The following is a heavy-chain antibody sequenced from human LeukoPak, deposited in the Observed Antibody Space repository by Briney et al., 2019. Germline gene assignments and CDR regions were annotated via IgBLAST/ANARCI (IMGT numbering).Heavy chain of an antibody. D-gene: IGHD3-22*01. CDR1: GFIFNKHA. Sequence: PGGSLRLSCVASGFIFNKHAMSWVRQAPGKGLEWVSGLSGSGSSTDYADSVKGRFTVSRDNSKNTLFLQMNSLRAEDTAIYYCARDKSSGYYYFDYWGQGTLVTVSS. CDR3: ARDKSSGYYYFDY. V-gene: IGHV3-23*01. J-gene: IGHJ4*02. CDR2: LSGSGSST.